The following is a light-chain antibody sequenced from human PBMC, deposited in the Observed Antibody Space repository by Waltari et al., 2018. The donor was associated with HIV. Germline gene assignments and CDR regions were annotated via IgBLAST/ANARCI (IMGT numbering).Light chain of an antibody. J-gene: IGLJ3*02. CDR1: KLGDNY. CDR3: QAWDSGTWV. CDR2: QDS. V-gene: IGLV3-1*01. Sequence: SYELTQPPSVSVSPGQTASITCSGDKLGDNYACWYQQKPGQSPVLVIYQDSKRPSGFPARFSGSNSGNTATLTIRGTQAMDEADYYCQAWDSGTWVFGGGTKLTVL.